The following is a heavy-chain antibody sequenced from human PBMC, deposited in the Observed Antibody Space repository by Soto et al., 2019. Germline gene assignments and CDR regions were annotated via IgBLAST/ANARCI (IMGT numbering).Heavy chain of an antibody. CDR3: ARDLXIKYCSGGSCKYNWFDP. V-gene: IGHV3-7*01. Sequence: GGSLRLSCPASGFTFSSYWMSWVRQAPGKGLERVANIKQDGSEKYYVDSVKGRFTISRDNAKNSLYLQMNSLRAEDTAVYYCARDLXIKYCSGGSCKYNWFDPWGPGTLVTVSS. J-gene: IGHJ5*02. D-gene: IGHD2-15*01. CDR2: IKQDGSEK. CDR1: GFTFSSYW.